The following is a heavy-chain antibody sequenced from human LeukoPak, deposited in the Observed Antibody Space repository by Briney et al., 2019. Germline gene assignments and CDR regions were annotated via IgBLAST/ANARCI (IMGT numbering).Heavy chain of an antibody. Sequence: GESLNISCKGFGYIFTSNWIGWVRQMPGKGLEWMGTIFPGDSDTTYSPSCHDQVTIPVDKSINTAYLQWSSLKASDTAMYYCARLDSSGYKFWGQGTLITVSS. D-gene: IGHD3-22*01. J-gene: IGHJ4*02. CDR2: IFPGDSDT. CDR3: ARLDSSGYKF. CDR1: GYIFTSNW. V-gene: IGHV5-51*01.